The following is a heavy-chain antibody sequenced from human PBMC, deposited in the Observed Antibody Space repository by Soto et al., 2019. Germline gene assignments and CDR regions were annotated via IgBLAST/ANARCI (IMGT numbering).Heavy chain of an antibody. CDR1: GYTFTSYG. Sequence: ASVKVSCKASGYTFTSYGISWVRQAPGQGLEWMGWISAYNGNTNYAQKLQGRVTMTTDTSTSTAYMELRSLRSDDTAVYYCARDRDNSSGYYSDAFDIWGQGTMVTVSS. CDR2: ISAYNGNT. D-gene: IGHD3-22*01. J-gene: IGHJ3*02. CDR3: ARDRDNSSGYYSDAFDI. V-gene: IGHV1-18*01.